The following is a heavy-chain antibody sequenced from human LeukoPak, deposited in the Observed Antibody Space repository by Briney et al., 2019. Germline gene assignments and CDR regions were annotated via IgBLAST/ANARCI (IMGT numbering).Heavy chain of an antibody. CDR2: INPSGGST. D-gene: IGHD5-18*01. Sequence: ASVKVSCKASGYTFTSYYMHWVRQAPGQGLEWVGIINPSGGSTSYAQKFQGRVTMTRDTSTSTVYMELSSLRSEDTAVYYCAREGTSNLIRIQLWKTREYYFDYWGQGTLVTVSS. CDR1: GYTFTSYY. J-gene: IGHJ4*02. V-gene: IGHV1-46*01. CDR3: AREGTSNLIRIQLWKTREYYFDY.